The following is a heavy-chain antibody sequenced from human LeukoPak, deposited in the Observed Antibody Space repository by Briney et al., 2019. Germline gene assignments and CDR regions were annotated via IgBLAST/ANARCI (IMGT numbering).Heavy chain of an antibody. CDR1: RFTFRNYA. CDR2: ISYDGNN. J-gene: IGHJ3*02. Sequence: GGSLRLSCAASRFTFRNYAMHWVRQAPGKALEWVAFISYDGNNKYEDSVKGRFTISRDNSKSTLHLQMNGLRAEDTAVYYCARDPLDISRWTNAFDIWGQGTTVIVS. V-gene: IGHV3-30*04. CDR3: ARDPLDISRWTNAFDI. D-gene: IGHD5-12*01.